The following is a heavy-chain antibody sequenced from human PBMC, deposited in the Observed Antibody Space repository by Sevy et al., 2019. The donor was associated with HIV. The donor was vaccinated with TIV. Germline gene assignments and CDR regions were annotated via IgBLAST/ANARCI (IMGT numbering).Heavy chain of an antibody. D-gene: IGHD2-8*01. CDR3: TRGTNGVHSY. CDR2: VNNDEAWT. J-gene: IGHJ4*02. V-gene: IGHV3-74*01. CDR1: GFTFSSDW. Sequence: GGSLRLSCAASGFTFSSDWMHWVRQVPGEGLEWVSRVNNDEAWTDYADSVKGRFTISRDRVKNTLFLQMGSLRADDTVIYYRTRGTNGVHSYWGKGTLVTVSS.